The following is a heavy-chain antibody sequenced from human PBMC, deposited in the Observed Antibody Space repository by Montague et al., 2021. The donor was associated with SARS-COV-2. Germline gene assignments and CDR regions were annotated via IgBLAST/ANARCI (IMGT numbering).Heavy chain of an antibody. J-gene: IGHJ5*02. D-gene: IGHD3-10*01. CDR2: IYYSGST. CDR1: GGSISSSSYY. V-gene: IGHV4-39*01. CDR3: ARNPADYYGSGSYPTCENWFDP. Sequence: SETLSLTCTVSGGSISSSSYYWGWIRQPPGKGLEWIGSIYYSGSTYYNPSLKSRVTISVDTSKNQFSLKLSSVTAADTAVYYCARNPADYYGSGSYPTCENWFDPWGQGTLVTVSS.